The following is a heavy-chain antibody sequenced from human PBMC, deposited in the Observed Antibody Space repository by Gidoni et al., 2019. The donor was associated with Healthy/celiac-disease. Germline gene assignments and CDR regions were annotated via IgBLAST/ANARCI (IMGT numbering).Heavy chain of an antibody. J-gene: IGHJ4*02. CDR1: GFSLSTSGVG. CDR2: IYWDDDK. Sequence: QITLKESGPTLVKPTQTLTLTCTFSGFSLSTSGVGVGWIRQPPGKALEWLALIYWDDDKSYSPSLKSRLTITKDTSKNQVVLKMTNMDPVDTATYYCAHRQGGSGWYYFDYWGQGTLVTVSA. CDR3: AHRQGGSGWYYFDY. V-gene: IGHV2-5*02. D-gene: IGHD6-19*01.